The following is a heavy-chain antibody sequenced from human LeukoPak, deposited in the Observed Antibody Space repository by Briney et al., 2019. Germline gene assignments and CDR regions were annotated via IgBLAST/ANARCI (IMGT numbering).Heavy chain of an antibody. V-gene: IGHV4-39*01. Sequence: PSETLSLTCTVSGGSIRRSSYYWGWIRQPPGKGLEWIGSIYYSGSTYYNPSLKSRVTISVDTSKNQFSLKLSSVTAADTAVYYCARLTGSSGSYYYWGQGTLVTVSS. CDR3: ARLTGSSGSYYY. CDR1: GGSIRRSSYY. J-gene: IGHJ4*02. D-gene: IGHD1-26*01. CDR2: IYYSGST.